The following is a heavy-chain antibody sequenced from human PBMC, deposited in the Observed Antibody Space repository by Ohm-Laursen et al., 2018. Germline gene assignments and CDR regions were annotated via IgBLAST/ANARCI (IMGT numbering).Heavy chain of an antibody. Sequence: SLRLSCAASGFTFSSYSMNWVRQAPGKGLEWVSSISSSSSYIYYADSVKGRFTISRDNSKNTLYLQMNSLRAEDTAVYYCARRMVAATEYYYGMDVWGQGTTVTVSS. CDR1: GFTFSSYS. V-gene: IGHV3-21*01. CDR3: ARRMVAATEYYYGMDV. D-gene: IGHD2-15*01. J-gene: IGHJ6*02. CDR2: ISSSSSYI.